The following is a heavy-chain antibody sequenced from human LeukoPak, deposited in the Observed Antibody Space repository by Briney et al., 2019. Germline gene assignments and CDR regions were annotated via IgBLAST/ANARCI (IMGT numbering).Heavy chain of an antibody. J-gene: IGHJ3*01. Sequence: SGGSLRLSCAASGFPFSDYYMSWIREAPGKGLEWVSYISSSGSTIYYAGSVKGRFTISMDNAKNSLYLQMNSLRAEDTAVYYCARADNRILTRWGQGTMVTFSS. CDR1: GFPFSDYY. CDR2: ISSSGSTI. CDR3: ARADNRILTR. V-gene: IGHV3-11*01. D-gene: IGHD5-18*01.